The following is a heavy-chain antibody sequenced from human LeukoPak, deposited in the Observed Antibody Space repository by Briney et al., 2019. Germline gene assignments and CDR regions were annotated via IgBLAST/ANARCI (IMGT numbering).Heavy chain of an antibody. CDR1: GFTFSSYA. J-gene: IGHJ6*02. CDR3: AKRSGYDLVGYYYGMDV. D-gene: IGHD5-12*01. Sequence: GGSLRLSCAASGFTFSSYAMSWVRQAPGKGLEWVSAISGSGGSTYYADSVKGRFTISRDNSKNTLYLQMNSLRAEDTAVYYCAKRSGYDLVGYYYGMDVWGQGTTVTVSS. CDR2: ISGSGGST. V-gene: IGHV3-23*01.